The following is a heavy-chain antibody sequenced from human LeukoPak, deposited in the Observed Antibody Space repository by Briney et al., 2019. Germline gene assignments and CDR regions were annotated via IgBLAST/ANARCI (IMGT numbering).Heavy chain of an antibody. V-gene: IGHV4-39*02. Sequence: SETLSLTCTVSGGSISGSSYYWGWICQPPGKGLEWIGSIYYSGSTYYNPSLKSRVTISVDTSKNQFSLKLSSVTAADTAVYYCARDAGNSDYGMDVWGQGTTVTVSS. CDR3: ARDAGNSDYGMDV. J-gene: IGHJ6*02. CDR2: IYYSGST. D-gene: IGHD4-11*01. CDR1: GGSISGSSYY.